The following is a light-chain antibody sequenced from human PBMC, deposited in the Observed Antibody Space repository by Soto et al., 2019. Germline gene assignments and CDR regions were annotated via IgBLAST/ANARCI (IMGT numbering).Light chain of an antibody. J-gene: IGKJ1*01. CDR1: QSVSSSY. V-gene: IGKV3D-20*01. CDR3: HQDGSSPRT. CDR2: DAS. Sequence: EIVLTQSPATLSLSPGERATLSCGVSQSVSSSYLAWYQQKPGLAPRLLIYDASNRATGIPDRFSGSGSGTAFTLTISRLEPEDFAVYYCHQDGSSPRTFGQGTKVEIK.